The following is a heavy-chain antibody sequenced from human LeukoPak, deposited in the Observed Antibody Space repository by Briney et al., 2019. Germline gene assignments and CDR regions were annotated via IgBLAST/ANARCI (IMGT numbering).Heavy chain of an antibody. J-gene: IGHJ4*02. Sequence: GGSLRLSCAASGFTFSSYWMSWVRQAPGKGLEWVANIKQDGSEKYDVDSVKGRFTISRDNAKNSLYLQMNSLRAEDTAVYYCAREYDFWSGYPLDYWGQGTLVTVSS. CDR3: AREYDFWSGYPLDY. V-gene: IGHV3-7*01. D-gene: IGHD3-3*01. CDR1: GFTFSSYW. CDR2: IKQDGSEK.